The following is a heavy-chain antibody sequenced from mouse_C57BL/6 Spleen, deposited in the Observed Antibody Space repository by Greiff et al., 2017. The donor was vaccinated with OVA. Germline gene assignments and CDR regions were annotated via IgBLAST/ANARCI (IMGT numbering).Heavy chain of an antibody. CDR3: ANGYYKDAMDY. CDR2: IHPNSGST. Sequence: QVQLKQSGAELVKPGASVKLSCKASGYTFTSYWMHWVKQRPGQGLEWIGMIHPNSGSTNYNEKFKSKATLTVDKSSSTAYMQLSSLTSEDSAVYYCANGYYKDAMDYWGQGTSVTVSS. D-gene: IGHD2-3*01. V-gene: IGHV1-64*01. J-gene: IGHJ4*01. CDR1: GYTFTSYW.